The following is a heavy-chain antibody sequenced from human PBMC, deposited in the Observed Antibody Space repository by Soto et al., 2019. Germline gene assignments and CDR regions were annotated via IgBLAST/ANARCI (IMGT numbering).Heavy chain of an antibody. CDR1: GGSFSGYY. CDR2: INHSGST. Sequence: PSETLSLTCAVYGGSFSGYYWSWIRQPPGKWLEWIGEINHSGSTNYNPSLKSRVTISVDTSKNQFSLKLSSVTAADTAVYYCARCSEMATIHFDYCGQGXLVTVYS. J-gene: IGHJ4*02. D-gene: IGHD5-12*01. CDR3: ARCSEMATIHFDY. V-gene: IGHV4-34*01.